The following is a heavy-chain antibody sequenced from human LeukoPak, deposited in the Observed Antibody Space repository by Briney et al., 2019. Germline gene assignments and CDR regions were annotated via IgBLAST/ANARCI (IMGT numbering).Heavy chain of an antibody. CDR1: GFTFSSYS. J-gene: IGHJ4*02. V-gene: IGHV3-21*01. Sequence: GGSLRLPCAASGFTFSSYSMNWVRQAPGKGLEWVSSISSSSSYIYYADSVKGRFTISRDNANNSLYLQIKSLRAEDTAVYYCARDAGRWALDYWGQGALVTVSS. CDR2: ISSSSSYI. D-gene: IGHD3-10*01. CDR3: ARDAGRWALDY.